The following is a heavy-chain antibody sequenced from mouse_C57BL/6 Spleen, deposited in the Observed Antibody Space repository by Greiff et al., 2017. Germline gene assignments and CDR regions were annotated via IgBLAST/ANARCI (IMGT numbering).Heavy chain of an antibody. D-gene: IGHD2-1*01. J-gene: IGHJ1*03. CDR2: IDPSDSYT. CDR1: GYTFTSYW. CDR3: ARGYYGNEYFDV. Sequence: VQLQQPGAELVMPGASVKLSCKASGYTFTSYWMHWVKQRPGQGLEWIGEIDPSDSYTNYNQKFKGKSTLTVDKSSSTAYMQLSSLTSEDSAVYYCARGYYGNEYFDVWGTGTTVTVSS. V-gene: IGHV1-69*01.